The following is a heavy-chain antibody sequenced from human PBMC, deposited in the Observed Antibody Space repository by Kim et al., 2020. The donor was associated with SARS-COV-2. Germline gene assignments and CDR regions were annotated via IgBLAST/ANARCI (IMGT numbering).Heavy chain of an antibody. V-gene: IGHV3-23*01. D-gene: IGHD3-3*01. J-gene: IGHJ4*02. Sequence: YAESVKGRFTISRENSKKTLYVQMNSLRGEDTAVYFCARDRRSGGLPVDYWGQGTLVTVSS. CDR3: ARDRRSGGLPVDY.